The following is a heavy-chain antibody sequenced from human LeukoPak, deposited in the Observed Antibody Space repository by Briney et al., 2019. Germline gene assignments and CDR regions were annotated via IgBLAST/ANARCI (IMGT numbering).Heavy chain of an antibody. V-gene: IGHV4-59*08. CDR2: IYYSGST. D-gene: IGHD5-18*01. J-gene: IGHJ4*02. CDR3: ARLGGYSYGTFDY. Sequence: SETLSLTCTVSGGSISSYYWSWIRQPPGKGLEWIGYIYYSGSTYYNPSLKSRVTISVDTSKNQFSLKLSSVTAADTAVYYCARLGGYSYGTFDYWGQGTLVTVSS. CDR1: GGSISSYY.